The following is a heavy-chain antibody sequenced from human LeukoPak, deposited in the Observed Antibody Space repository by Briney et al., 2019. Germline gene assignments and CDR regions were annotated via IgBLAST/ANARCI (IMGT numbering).Heavy chain of an antibody. J-gene: IGHJ6*02. Sequence: GESLKISCKGSGYSFASYWIGWVRQAPGQGLEWMGWISAYNGNTNYAQKLQGRVTMTTDTSTSTAYMELRSLRSDDTAVYYCAREADFWSGYANDYGMDVWGQGTTVTVSS. D-gene: IGHD3-3*01. V-gene: IGHV1-18*04. CDR2: ISAYNGNT. CDR1: GYSFASYW. CDR3: AREADFWSGYANDYGMDV.